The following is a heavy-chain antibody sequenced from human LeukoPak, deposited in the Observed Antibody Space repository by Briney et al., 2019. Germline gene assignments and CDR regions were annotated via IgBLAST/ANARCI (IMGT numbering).Heavy chain of an antibody. CDR3: ARDGSSRVLRYFDWLLYGMDV. CDR2: INPDGTTK. Sequence: GGSLRLSCAASGVPFRSYSMTWVRQATGKGLEWVANINPDGTTKFYVDSVKGRFTISRDNALNSLYLQKNSLRAEDTAVYYCARDGSSRVLRYFDWLLYGMDVWGQGTTVTVSS. J-gene: IGHJ6*02. CDR1: GVPFRSYS. V-gene: IGHV3-7*03. D-gene: IGHD3-9*01.